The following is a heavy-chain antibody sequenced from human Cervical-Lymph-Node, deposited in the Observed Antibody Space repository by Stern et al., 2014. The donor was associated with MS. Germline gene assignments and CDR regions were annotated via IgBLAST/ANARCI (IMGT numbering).Heavy chain of an antibody. J-gene: IGHJ4*02. V-gene: IGHV5-51*01. CDR3: ARKDSSGYYSQIDN. CDR1: GYIFANYW. CDR2: IYPGDSAT. D-gene: IGHD3-22*01. Sequence: VQLVESGAEVKKPGDSLKISCKGSGYIFANYWIGWVRQMPGKGLEWTGIIYPGDSATRYNPSFHGQVTISADKSISTAYLQWSSLRESDTAIYYCARKDSSGYYSQIDNWGQGTLVTVSS.